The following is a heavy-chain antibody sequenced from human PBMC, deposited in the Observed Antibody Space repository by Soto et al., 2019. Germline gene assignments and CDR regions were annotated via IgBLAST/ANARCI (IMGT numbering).Heavy chain of an antibody. CDR1: GGSFSGYY. J-gene: IGHJ6*04. CDR2: INHSGST. Sequence: SETLSLTCAVYGGSFSGYYWSWIRQPPGKGLEWIGEINHSGSTNYNPSLKSRVTISVDTSKNQFSLKLSSVTAADTAVYYCARGGRRPGKCITGMKSYYHYGMDVWGKGTTVTVSS. D-gene: IGHD1-20*01. V-gene: IGHV4-34*01. CDR3: ARGGRRPGKCITGMKSYYHYGMDV.